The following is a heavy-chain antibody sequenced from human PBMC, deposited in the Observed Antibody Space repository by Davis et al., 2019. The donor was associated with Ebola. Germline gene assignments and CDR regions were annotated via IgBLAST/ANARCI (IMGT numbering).Heavy chain of an antibody. CDR2: ISAYNGNT. V-gene: IGHV1-18*01. Sequence: ASVKVSCKASGDTFSSYAISWVRQAPGQGLEWMGWISAYNGNTNYAQKLQGRVTMTTDTSTSTAYMELRSLRSDDTAVYYCARGITMVRSASWFDPWGQGTLVTVSS. CDR1: GDTFSSYA. J-gene: IGHJ5*02. CDR3: ARGITMVRSASWFDP. D-gene: IGHD3-10*01.